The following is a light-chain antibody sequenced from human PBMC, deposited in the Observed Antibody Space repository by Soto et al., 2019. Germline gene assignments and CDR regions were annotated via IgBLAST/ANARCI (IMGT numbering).Light chain of an antibody. CDR3: QSYDSSLSASV. CDR2: GNS. J-gene: IGLJ3*02. CDR1: SSNIGAGYD. Sequence: QSVLTQPPSVSGAPGQRDTISCTGSSSNIGAGYDVHWYQQLPGTAPKLLIYGNSNRPSGVPDRFSGSKSGTSASLAITGLQAEDEADYYCQSYDSSLSASVFGGGTKLTVL. V-gene: IGLV1-40*01.